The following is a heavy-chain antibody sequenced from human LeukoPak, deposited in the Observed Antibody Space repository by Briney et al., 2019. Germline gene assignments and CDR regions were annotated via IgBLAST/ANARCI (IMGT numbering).Heavy chain of an antibody. Sequence: GGSLRLSCAASGFTFSSYGMHWVRQAPGKGLEWVAVISYDGSNKYYADSVKGRFTISRDNSKNTLYLQMSSLRAEDTAVYYCAKDRTGSGSYFYWGQGTLVTVSS. D-gene: IGHD3-10*01. CDR1: GFTFSSYG. J-gene: IGHJ4*02. CDR3: AKDRTGSGSYFY. V-gene: IGHV3-30*18. CDR2: ISYDGSNK.